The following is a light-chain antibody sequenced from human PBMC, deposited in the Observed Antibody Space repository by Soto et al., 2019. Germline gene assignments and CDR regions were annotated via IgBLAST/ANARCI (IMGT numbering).Light chain of an antibody. CDR2: LDSDGSH. J-gene: IGLJ2*01. Sequence: QPVLTQSPSASASLGASVKLTCTLSSGHSSYAIAWHQQQPEKGPRYLMKLDSDGSHTKGDAIPDRFSGSSSGAERYLTISSLQSEDDADSYCQTWGTGIHVVFGGGTKLTVL. V-gene: IGLV4-69*01. CDR3: QTWGTGIHVV. CDR1: SGHSSYA.